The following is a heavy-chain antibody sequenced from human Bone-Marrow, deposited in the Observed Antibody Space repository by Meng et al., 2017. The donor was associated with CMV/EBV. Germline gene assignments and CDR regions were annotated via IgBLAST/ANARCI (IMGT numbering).Heavy chain of an antibody. Sequence: ASVKVSCKASGYTFTGYYMHWVRQAPGQGLEWMGWINPNSGGTNYAQRFQGRVTMTRDTSISTAYMELSRLRSDDTAVYYCARGWLQLRALDYWAQGTLVTVSS. D-gene: IGHD5-24*01. CDR2: INPNSGGT. CDR1: GYTFTGYY. V-gene: IGHV1-2*02. J-gene: IGHJ4*02. CDR3: ARGWLQLRALDY.